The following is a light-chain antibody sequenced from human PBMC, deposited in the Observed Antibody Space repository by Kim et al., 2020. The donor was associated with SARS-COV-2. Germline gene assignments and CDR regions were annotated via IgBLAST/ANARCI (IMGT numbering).Light chain of an antibody. CDR3: SSYAGSNIVV. CDR2: EVS. V-gene: IGLV2-8*01. Sequence: QSVTLTFTGNSSDVCGHNYVPWYQQDPGKAPQLLIYEVSERPSGVPDRFSGSKSGNTASLTVSGLQSEDEADYYCSSYAGSNIVVFGGGTQLTVL. CDR1: SSDVCGHNY. J-gene: IGLJ2*01.